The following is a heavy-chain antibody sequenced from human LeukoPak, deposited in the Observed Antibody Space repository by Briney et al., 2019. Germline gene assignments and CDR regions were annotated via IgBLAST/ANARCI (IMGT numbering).Heavy chain of an antibody. D-gene: IGHD3-3*01. J-gene: IGHJ4*02. CDR2: IKQDGSEK. Sequence: GGSLRLSXAASGFTFSSYWMSWVRQAPGKGLEWVANIKQDGSEKYYVDSVKGRFTISRDNAKNSLYLQMNSLRAEDTAVYYCARDGRAIFGVVNFDYWGQGTLVTVSS. V-gene: IGHV3-7*01. CDR1: GFTFSSYW. CDR3: ARDGRAIFGVVNFDY.